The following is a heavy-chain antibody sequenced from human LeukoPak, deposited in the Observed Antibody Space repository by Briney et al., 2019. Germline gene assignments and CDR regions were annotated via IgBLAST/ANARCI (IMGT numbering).Heavy chain of an antibody. CDR3: ARDGSLLVVTAILDPYFDY. V-gene: IGHV1-18*01. D-gene: IGHD2-21*02. J-gene: IGHJ4*02. Sequence: GASVKISCKASGYTFTSYGISWVRQAPGQGLEWMGWISAYNGNTNYAQKLQGRVTMTTDTSTSTAYMELRSLRSDDTAVYYCARDGSLLVVTAILDPYFDYWGQGTLVTVSS. CDR1: GYTFTSYG. CDR2: ISAYNGNT.